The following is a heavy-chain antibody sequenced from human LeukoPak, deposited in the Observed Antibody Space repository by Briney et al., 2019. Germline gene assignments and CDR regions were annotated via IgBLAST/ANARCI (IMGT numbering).Heavy chain of an antibody. Sequence: GGSLRLSCAASGFTFSSYDMHWVPQATGKGLEWVSAIGSAGDTYYPGSVKGRFTISRENAKNSLYLQMNSLRAGDTAVYYCARARSIYGFDYWGQGTLVTVSS. J-gene: IGHJ4*02. CDR1: GFTFSSYD. D-gene: IGHD4-17*01. CDR2: IGSAGDT. CDR3: ARARSIYGFDY. V-gene: IGHV3-13*01.